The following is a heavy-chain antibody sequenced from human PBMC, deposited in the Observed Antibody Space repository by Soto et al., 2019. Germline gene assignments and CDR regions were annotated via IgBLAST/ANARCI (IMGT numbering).Heavy chain of an antibody. Sequence: EVQLLESGGGLVQPGGSLRLSCVASAFTFSSYDMSWVRQAPGKGLEWVSTISGAGDSTSYADSVRGRFTISRDNSKNTQYLQMNSLRAEDTAVYYCARNYDFTHWGQGTLVTVSS. CDR1: AFTFSSYD. V-gene: IGHV3-23*01. CDR3: ARNYDFTH. J-gene: IGHJ4*02. D-gene: IGHD3-3*01. CDR2: ISGAGDST.